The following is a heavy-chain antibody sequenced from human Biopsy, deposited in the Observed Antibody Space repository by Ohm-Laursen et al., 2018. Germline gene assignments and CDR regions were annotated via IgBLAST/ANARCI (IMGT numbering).Heavy chain of an antibody. CDR3: ARDRGYYSDRTVPGYFDL. CDR2: VYYTGST. Sequence: SDTLSLTWTASGDSISSYYWSWIRQPPGKGLQWIGYVYYTGSTDYNPSLQSRVTISVDTSKNHFSLRLRSVTPADTAIYYCARDRGYYSDRTVPGYFDLWGRGTLVTVSS. V-gene: IGHV4-59*01. CDR1: GDSISSYY. J-gene: IGHJ2*01. D-gene: IGHD3-22*01.